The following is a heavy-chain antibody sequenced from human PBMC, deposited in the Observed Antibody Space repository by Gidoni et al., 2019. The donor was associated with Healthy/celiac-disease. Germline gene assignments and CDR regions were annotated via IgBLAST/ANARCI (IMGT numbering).Heavy chain of an antibody. V-gene: IGHV3-21*01. CDR1: GFTFSSYS. J-gene: IGHJ6*02. CDR2: ISSSSSYL. Sequence: EVQLVESGGGLVKPGGSLSLSCAASGFTFSSYSMNWVRQAPGKGLEWVSSISSSSSYLYYADSVKGRFTISRDNAKNSLYLQMNSLRAEDTAVYYCARDVSYYGMDVWGQGTTVTVSS. CDR3: ARDVSYYGMDV.